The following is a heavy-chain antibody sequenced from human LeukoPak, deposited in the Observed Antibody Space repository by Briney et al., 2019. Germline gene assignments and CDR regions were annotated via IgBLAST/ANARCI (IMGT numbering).Heavy chain of an antibody. CDR1: GFTFSSYA. CDR3: AKPIGTSNTLDY. J-gene: IGHJ4*02. CDR2: ISYDGSNK. Sequence: GRSLRLSCAASGFTFSSYAMHWVRQAPGKGLEWVAVISYDGSNKYYADSVKGRFTISRDNSKNTLYLQMNTLRAEDTAVFYCAKPIGTSNTLDYWGRGTLVTVSS. D-gene: IGHD1-14*01. V-gene: IGHV3-30-3*02.